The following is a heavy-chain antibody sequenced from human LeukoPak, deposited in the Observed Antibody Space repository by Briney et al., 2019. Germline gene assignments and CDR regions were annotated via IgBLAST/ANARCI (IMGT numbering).Heavy chain of an antibody. CDR3: AKNQTRYYDILTGGNWFDP. V-gene: IGHV3-23*01. CDR1: GFTFSSYA. CDR2: ISGSGGST. Sequence: GGSLRLSCAASGFTFSSYAMSWVRQATGKGLEWVSAISGSGGSTYYADSVKGRFTISRDNSKNTLYLQMNSLRAEDTAVYYCAKNQTRYYDILTGGNWFDPWGQGTLVTVSS. J-gene: IGHJ5*02. D-gene: IGHD3-9*01.